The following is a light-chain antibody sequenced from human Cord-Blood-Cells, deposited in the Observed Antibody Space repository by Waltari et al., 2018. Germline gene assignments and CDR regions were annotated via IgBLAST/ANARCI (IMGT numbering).Light chain of an antibody. J-gene: IGLJ3*02. Sequence: QSALTQPASVSGSPGPSITISCTGTSSDVGGYTYVSWYQQHPGKAPKLRIYDVSNRPSGVSNRFSGSKSGNTASLTISGLQAEDEADYYCSSYTSSSTLGFGGGTKLTVL. V-gene: IGLV2-14*01. CDR1: SSDVGGYTY. CDR3: SSYTSSSTLG. CDR2: DVS.